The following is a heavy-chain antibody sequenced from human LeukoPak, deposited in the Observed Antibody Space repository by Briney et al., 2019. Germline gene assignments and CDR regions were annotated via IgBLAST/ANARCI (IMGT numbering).Heavy chain of an antibody. J-gene: IGHJ4*02. V-gene: IGHV3-23*01. CDR2: ISGSGGST. CDR3: AKDLSFKVAVAGY. D-gene: IGHD6-19*01. Sequence: GGSLRLSCAASGFTFSSYAMSWVRQPPGKVVEWVSAISGSGGSTYYAESVKGRFTISRDNSKNTLYLQMNSLRAEDTAVYYCAKDLSFKVAVAGYWGQGTLVTVSS. CDR1: GFTFSSYA.